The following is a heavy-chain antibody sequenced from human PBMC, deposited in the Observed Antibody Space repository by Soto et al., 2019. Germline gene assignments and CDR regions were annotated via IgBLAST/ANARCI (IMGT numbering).Heavy chain of an antibody. CDR2: ISSSSSYI. J-gene: IGHJ6*03. D-gene: IGHD3-9*01. CDR1: GFTFSSYS. Sequence: EVQLVESGGGLVKPGGSLRLSCAASGFTFSSYSMNWVRQAPGKGLEWVSSISSSSSYIYYADSVKGRFTISRDNAKNSLYLQMNSLRAEDTAVYYCAREFYDILTGHMDVWGKGTTVTVSS. V-gene: IGHV3-21*01. CDR3: AREFYDILTGHMDV.